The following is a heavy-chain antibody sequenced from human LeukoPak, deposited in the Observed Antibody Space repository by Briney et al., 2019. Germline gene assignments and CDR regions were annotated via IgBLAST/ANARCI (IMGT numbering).Heavy chain of an antibody. CDR1: GFTFSSYA. D-gene: IGHD6-13*01. J-gene: IGHJ4*02. CDR2: ISGSGGST. CDR3: AKDDSVAAALPFDY. Sequence: GGSLRLSCAASGFTFSSYAMSWVRQAPGKGLEWVSAISGSGGSTYYADSVKGRFTISRDNSNNTLYLQMNSLRADDTAVYYCAKDDSVAAALPFDYWGQGTLVTVSS. V-gene: IGHV3-23*01.